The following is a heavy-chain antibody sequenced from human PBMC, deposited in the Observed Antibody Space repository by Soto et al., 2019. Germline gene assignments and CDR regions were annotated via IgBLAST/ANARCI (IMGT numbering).Heavy chain of an antibody. V-gene: IGHV3-30*18. J-gene: IGHJ5*02. CDR3: AKGSLPDSYSSGWYGDWFDP. CDR2: ISYDGSNK. D-gene: IGHD6-19*01. Sequence: GGSLRLSCAASGFTFSSYGMHWVRQAPGKGLEWVAVISYDGSNKYYADSVKGRFTISRDNSKNTLYLQMNSLRAEDTAVYYCAKGSLPDSYSSGWYGDWFDPWGQGTLVTVSS. CDR1: GFTFSSYG.